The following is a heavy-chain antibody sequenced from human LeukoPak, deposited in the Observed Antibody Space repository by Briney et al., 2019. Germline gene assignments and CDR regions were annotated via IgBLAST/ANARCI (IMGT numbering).Heavy chain of an antibody. D-gene: IGHD1-26*01. Sequence: GGSLRLPCAASGFTFSSYGMHWVRQAPGKGLEWVAVISYDGSNKYYADSVRGRFTISRDNSKNTLYLQMNSLRAEDTAVYYCAKDPGKLKWEPTAYFVYWGQGTLVTVSS. J-gene: IGHJ4*02. CDR1: GFTFSSYG. CDR3: AKDPGKLKWEPTAYFVY. V-gene: IGHV3-30*18. CDR2: ISYDGSNK.